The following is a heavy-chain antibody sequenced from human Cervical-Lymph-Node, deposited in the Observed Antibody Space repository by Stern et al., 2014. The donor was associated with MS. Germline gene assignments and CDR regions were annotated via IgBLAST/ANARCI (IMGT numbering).Heavy chain of an antibody. CDR3: VKEVDSTIAVSFDS. CDR1: GFTFNDYS. V-gene: IGHV3-9*01. Sequence: EVQLVESGGGFVQPGRSLRLSCTASGFTFNDYSMHWVRPVPGKGLEWVSGIRWKSGANAYADSVKGRFTISRDTAQNALYLQMHSLRPEDTALYYCVKEVDSTIAVSFDSWGQGTLVTVSA. CDR2: IRWKSGAN. D-gene: IGHD6-19*01. J-gene: IGHJ4*02.